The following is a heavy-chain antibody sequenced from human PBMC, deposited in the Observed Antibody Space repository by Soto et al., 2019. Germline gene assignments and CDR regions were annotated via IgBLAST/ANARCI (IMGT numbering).Heavy chain of an antibody. V-gene: IGHV4-39*01. CDR2: IYYSGRT. D-gene: IGHD2-15*01. J-gene: IGHJ6*02. CDR1: GGSISSSSYY. Sequence: QLQLQESGPGLVKPSETLFLTCTVSGGSISSSSYYWGWIRQPPGKGLEWLWSIYYSGRTYYNPSRKSRVTISGDTSKSHFSLQLSSVTAADTAVYYCASLPVVVVAATHYYYYGMDVWGQGTPVTVSS. CDR3: ASLPVVVVAATHYYYYGMDV.